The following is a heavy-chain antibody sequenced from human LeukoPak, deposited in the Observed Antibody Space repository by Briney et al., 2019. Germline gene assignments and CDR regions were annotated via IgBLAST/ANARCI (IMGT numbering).Heavy chain of an antibody. V-gene: IGHV4-34*01. D-gene: IGHD6-13*01. CDR2: INHSGST. J-gene: IGHJ4*02. Sequence: PSETLSLTCTVSGGSISSNYWSWIRQPPGKGLEWIGEINHSGSTNYNPSLKSRVTISVDTSKNQFSLKLSSVTAADTAVYYCARFSSIAAAFDYWGLGTLVTVSS. CDR1: GGSISSNY. CDR3: ARFSSIAAAFDY.